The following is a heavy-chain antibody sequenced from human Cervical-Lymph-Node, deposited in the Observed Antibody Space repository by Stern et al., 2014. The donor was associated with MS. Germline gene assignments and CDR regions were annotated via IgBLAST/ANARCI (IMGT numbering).Heavy chain of an antibody. J-gene: IGHJ6*02. V-gene: IGHV3-30*18. CDR2: ISYDGSNK. D-gene: IGHD5-18*01. CDR1: GITFSSYG. Sequence: VQLVESGGGVVQPGKSLRLSCAASGITFSSYGMQWVRQAPGKGLEWVAMISYDGSNKYYADSVKGRFTISRDNSKDTLYLQMNSLRAEDTAVYYCVKETAMVSYYYGVDIWGQGTTVTVSS. CDR3: VKETAMVSYYYGVDI.